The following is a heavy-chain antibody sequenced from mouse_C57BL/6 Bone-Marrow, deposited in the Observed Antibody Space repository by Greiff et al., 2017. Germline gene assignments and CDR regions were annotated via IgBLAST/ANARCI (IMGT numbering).Heavy chain of an antibody. CDR2: IDPSDSYT. V-gene: IGHV1-69*01. Sequence: QVQLQQPGAELVMPGASVKLSCKASGYTFTSYWMHWVKQRPGQGLEWIGEIDPSDSYTNYNEKFKGKSTLTADKSSSTAYMQLSSLTSEDSAVYDCARSNYGSCYWYFDVWGTGTTVTVAS. CDR3: ARSNYGSCYWYFDV. J-gene: IGHJ1*03. D-gene: IGHD1-1*01. CDR1: GYTFTSYW.